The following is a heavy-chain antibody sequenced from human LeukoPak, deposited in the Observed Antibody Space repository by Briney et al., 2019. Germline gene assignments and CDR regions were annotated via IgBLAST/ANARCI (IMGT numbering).Heavy chain of an antibody. CDR3: ARVAVAGTSFDY. J-gene: IGHJ4*02. D-gene: IGHD6-19*01. Sequence: PSETLSLTCTVSGGSISSGDYYWSWIRQPPGKGLEWIGYIYYSGSTYYNPSLKSRVTISVDTSKNQFSLKLSSVTAADTAVYYCARVAVAGTSFDYWGQGTLVTVSS. CDR1: GGSISSGDYY. CDR2: IYYSGST. V-gene: IGHV4-30-4*01.